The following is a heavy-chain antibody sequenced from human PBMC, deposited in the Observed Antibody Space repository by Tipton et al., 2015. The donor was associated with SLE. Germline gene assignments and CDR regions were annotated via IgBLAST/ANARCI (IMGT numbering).Heavy chain of an antibody. CDR3: ARGEQWRYYFDY. V-gene: IGHV4-31*11. CDR1: GGSFSGYY. D-gene: IGHD6-19*01. J-gene: IGHJ4*02. Sequence: TLSLTCAVYGGSFSGYYWSWIRQHPGKGLEWIGYIYYSGSTYYNPSLKSRVTISVDTSKNQFSLKLSSVTAADTAVYYCARGEQWRYYFDYWGQGTLVTVSS. CDR2: IYYSGST.